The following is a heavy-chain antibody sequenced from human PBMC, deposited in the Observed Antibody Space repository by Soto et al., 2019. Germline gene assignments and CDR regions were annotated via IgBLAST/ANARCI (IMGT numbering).Heavy chain of an antibody. CDR2: TFYRSKWYS. CDR1: GDSVSSNSAT. J-gene: IGHJ5*01. D-gene: IGHD2-15*01. Sequence: QVQLQQSGPGLVKPSQTLSLTCAISGDSVSSNSATWSWIRQSPSRGLEWLGRTFYRSKWYSKYPVSVNSRISINPDTSKNQFSLHLNSVTPEDTAVYYCARGYCSGSSCFSDWFDSWGQGTLVTVSS. CDR3: ARGYCSGSSCFSDWFDS. V-gene: IGHV6-1*01.